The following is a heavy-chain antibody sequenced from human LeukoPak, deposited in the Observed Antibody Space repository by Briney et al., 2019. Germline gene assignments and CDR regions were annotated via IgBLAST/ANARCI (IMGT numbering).Heavy chain of an antibody. CDR1: GFTFDDYA. CDR3: AKDISSPRDVSYWYFDL. V-gene: IGHV3-43*02. J-gene: IGHJ2*01. Sequence: GGSLRLSCAASGFTFDDYAMHWVRQAPGKGLDWVSLISRDGATTYYADSVKGRFTISRDNSKNSLYLQMSSLRTEDTAFYYCAKDISSPRDVSYWYFDLWGRGTLVTVSS. D-gene: IGHD6-6*01. CDR2: ISRDGATT.